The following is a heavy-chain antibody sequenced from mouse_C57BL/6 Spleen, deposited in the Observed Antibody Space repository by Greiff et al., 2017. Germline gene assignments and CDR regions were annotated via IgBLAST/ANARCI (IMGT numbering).Heavy chain of an antibody. Sequence: VQLQQSDAELVKPGASVKISCKVSGYTFTDHTIHWMKQRPEQGLEWIGSIYPRDGSTTYNEKFKGKATLTADKSSSTAYMQLNSLTSEDSAVDFCAREAPYYGSSYWYFDVWGTGTTVTVSS. CDR2: IYPRDGST. J-gene: IGHJ1*03. D-gene: IGHD1-1*01. CDR3: AREAPYYGSSYWYFDV. V-gene: IGHV1-78*01. CDR1: GYTFTDHT.